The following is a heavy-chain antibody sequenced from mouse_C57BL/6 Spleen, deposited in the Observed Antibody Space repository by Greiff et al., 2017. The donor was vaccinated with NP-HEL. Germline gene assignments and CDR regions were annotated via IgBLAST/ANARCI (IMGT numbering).Heavy chain of an antibody. CDR3: AIEGLLRDYYAMDY. Sequence: QVQLKQPGAELVKPGASVKVSCKASGYTFTSYWMHWVKQRPGQGLEWIGRIHPSDSDTNYNQKFKGKATLTVDKSSSTAYMQLSSLTSEDSAVYYCAIEGLLRDYYAMDYWGQGTSVTVSS. D-gene: IGHD1-1*01. J-gene: IGHJ4*01. CDR2: IHPSDSDT. CDR1: GYTFTSYW. V-gene: IGHV1-74*01.